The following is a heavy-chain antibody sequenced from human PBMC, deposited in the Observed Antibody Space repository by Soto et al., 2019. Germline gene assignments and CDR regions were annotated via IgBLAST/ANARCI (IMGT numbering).Heavy chain of an antibody. V-gene: IGHV6-1*01. CDR1: GDSVSSNSAA. CDR2: TYYRSKWYN. J-gene: IGHJ6*02. Sequence: SPTLSLTCAISGDSVSSNSAAWNWIRQSPSRGLEWLGRTYYRSKWYNDYAVSVKSRITINPDTSKNQFSLQLNSVTPEDTAVYYCASQREDYYDSSGYYFYYYGMDVWGQGTTVTVSS. D-gene: IGHD3-22*01. CDR3: ASQREDYYDSSGYYFYYYGMDV.